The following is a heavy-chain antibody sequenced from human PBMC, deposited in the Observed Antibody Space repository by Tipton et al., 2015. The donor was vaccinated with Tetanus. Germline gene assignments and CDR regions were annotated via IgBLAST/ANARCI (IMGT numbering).Heavy chain of an antibody. J-gene: IGHJ4*02. D-gene: IGHD6-6*01. CDR3: ASDQGIGARCFDN. CDR2: IGGSGIPI. V-gene: IGHV3-48*02. CDR1: GFTFRSYA. Sequence: SLRLSCAASGFTFRSYAMNWVRQAPGKGPEWVAHIGGSGIPIYYSDSLEGRFTISRDNGKNSLYLQMNSLRDEDTAVYYCASDQGIGARCFDNWGQGTLVTVSS.